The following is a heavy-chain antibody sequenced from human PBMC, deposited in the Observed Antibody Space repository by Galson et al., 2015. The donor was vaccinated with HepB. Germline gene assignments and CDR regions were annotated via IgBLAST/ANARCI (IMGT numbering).Heavy chain of an antibody. CDR1: GFNVSHSY. CDR2: IYSNGNT. V-gene: IGHV3-53*01. J-gene: IGHJ4*02. Sequence: SLRLSCAASGFNVSHSYLSWVRQAPGKGLEWVSAIYSNGNTLYAGSVKGRLIISRDSSKNTVFLQMNSLRVEDTALYYCARMTTTTAVMTVTKIGAFDSWGQGTPVTVSS. D-gene: IGHD4-17*01. CDR3: ARMTTTTAVMTVTKIGAFDS.